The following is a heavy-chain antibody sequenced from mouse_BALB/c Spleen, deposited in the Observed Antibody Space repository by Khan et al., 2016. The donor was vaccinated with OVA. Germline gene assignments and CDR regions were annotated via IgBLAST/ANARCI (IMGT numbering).Heavy chain of an antibody. V-gene: IGHV5-15*02. CDR1: GFTFIDYG. Sequence: EVQLVESGGGLVQPGGSRKLSCAASGFTFIDYGMAWVRQTPGKGPEWIAFISSVAYSIYYADTVTGRFTISRETAKNTLYLERSSLRADETAMYYCARGGFAYWGQGTLVTVSA. CDR3: ARGGFAY. CDR2: ISSVAYSI. J-gene: IGHJ3*01.